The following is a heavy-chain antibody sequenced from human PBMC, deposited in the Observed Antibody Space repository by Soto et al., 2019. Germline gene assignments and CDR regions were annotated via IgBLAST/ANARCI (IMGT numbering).Heavy chain of an antibody. CDR1: GYTFTHYY. J-gene: IGHJ4*02. V-gene: IGHV1-46*01. CDR2: INPNGGST. Sequence: QVQLVQSGAEVKKPGASVKVSCKASGYTFTHYYIHWVRQAPGQGLEWMGIINPNGGSTTYAQKFQAGFTMTRDTYTSTVYMELSSLRSEDSAVYYCATSVNSAMAFDYWGQGTLVTVSS. CDR3: ATSVNSAMAFDY. D-gene: IGHD5-18*01.